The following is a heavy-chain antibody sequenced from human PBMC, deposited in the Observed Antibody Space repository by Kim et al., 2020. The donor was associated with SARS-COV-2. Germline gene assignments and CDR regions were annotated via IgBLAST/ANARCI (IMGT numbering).Heavy chain of an antibody. Sequence: GGSLRLSCVVSGFTLSDFYMDRVRQAPGKGLEWVARCRNKANSYTTEYAASVKGRFTISRDESENSLSLQMDTLKTEDTATYFCTRTGLVASGSYGQFDRWGQGTLVTVAS. V-gene: IGHV3-72*01. CDR2: CRNKANSYTT. J-gene: IGHJ5*02. CDR1: GFTLSDFY. CDR3: TRTGLVASGSYGQFDR. D-gene: IGHD3-16*01.